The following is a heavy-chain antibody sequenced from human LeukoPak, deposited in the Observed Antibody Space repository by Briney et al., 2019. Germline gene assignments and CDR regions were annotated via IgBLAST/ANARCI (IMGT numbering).Heavy chain of an antibody. V-gene: IGHV3-23*01. Sequence: GGSLRLSCVASGFTFSSYAVTWVRQAPGKGLEWVSSISGSGGRTDYADSVKGRFTISRDNSKNTLYLQMNSLEADDTAVYYSAKGRGHCIDGVCHDYYYMDVWGKGTTVTVS. J-gene: IGHJ6*03. CDR3: AKGRGHCIDGVCHDYYYMDV. CDR1: GFTFSSYA. CDR2: ISGSGGRT. D-gene: IGHD2-8*01.